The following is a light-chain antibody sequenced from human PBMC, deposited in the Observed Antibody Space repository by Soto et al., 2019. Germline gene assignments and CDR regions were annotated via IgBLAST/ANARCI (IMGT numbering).Light chain of an antibody. CDR1: QSVSNNY. CDR3: HQYGSSPPYT. J-gene: IGKJ2*01. CDR2: GSS. V-gene: IGKV3-20*01. Sequence: EVVWTQSPGTLSLSPGESATLSCRASQSVSNNYFAWYQQKPGQAPRLLIFGSSDRATGIPDRFSGSGSGTDFTLTISRLEPEDFAVYYCHQYGSSPPYTFGQGTKLEIK.